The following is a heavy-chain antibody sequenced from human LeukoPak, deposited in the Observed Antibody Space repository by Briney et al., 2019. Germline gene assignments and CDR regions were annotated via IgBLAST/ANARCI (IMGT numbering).Heavy chain of an antibody. CDR1: GFTFSSYW. J-gene: IGHJ4*02. V-gene: IGHV3-7*04. CDR2: IKQDGSEE. CDR3: ARDHIVGASNFDY. D-gene: IGHD1-26*01. Sequence: GGSLRLSCAASGFTFSSYWMSWVRQAPGKGLEWVANIKQDGSEEYYVDSVKGRFAISRDNAQNSLYLQMDSLRAEDTAVYYCARDHIVGASNFDYWGQGTLVTVSS.